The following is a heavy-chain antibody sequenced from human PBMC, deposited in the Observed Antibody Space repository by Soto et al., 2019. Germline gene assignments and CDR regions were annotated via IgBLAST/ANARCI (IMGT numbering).Heavy chain of an antibody. D-gene: IGHD4-17*01. CDR3: ARDQGYGNYGDYGWYFDL. CDR2: ISSSSSYI. J-gene: IGHJ2*01. V-gene: IGHV3-21*01. CDR1: GFTFSSYS. Sequence: EVQLVESGGGLVKPGGSLRLSCAASGFTFSSYSMNWVRQAPGKGLEWVSSISSSSSYIYYADSVKGRFTISRDNAKNSLYLQMNSLRAEDTAVYYCARDQGYGNYGDYGWYFDLWGRGTLVTVSS.